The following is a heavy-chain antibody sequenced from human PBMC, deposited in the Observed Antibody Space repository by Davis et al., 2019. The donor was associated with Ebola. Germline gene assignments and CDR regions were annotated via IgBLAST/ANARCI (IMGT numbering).Heavy chain of an antibody. CDR3: ARGSSSSYFDY. D-gene: IGHD6-6*01. V-gene: IGHV1-2*06. J-gene: IGHJ4*02. Sequence: ASVKVSCKASGYTFTSYAMHWVRQAPGQGLEWMGRINPNSGGTNYAQKFQGRVTMTRDTSISTAYMELSRLRSDDTAVYYCARGSSSSYFDYWGQGTLVTVSS. CDR1: GYTFTSYA. CDR2: INPNSGGT.